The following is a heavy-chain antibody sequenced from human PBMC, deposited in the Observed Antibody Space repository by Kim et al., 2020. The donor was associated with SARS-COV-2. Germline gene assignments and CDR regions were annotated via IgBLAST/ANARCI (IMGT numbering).Heavy chain of an antibody. CDR3: ATGGYYYDSSGYNDAFDI. CDR1: GYTLTELS. Sequence: ASVKVSCKVSGYTLTELSMHWVRQAPGKGLEWMGGFDPEDGETIYAQKFQGRVTMTEDTSTDTAYMELSSLRSEDTAVYYCATGGYYYDSSGYNDAFDIWGQGTMVTVSS. V-gene: IGHV1-24*01. CDR2: FDPEDGET. D-gene: IGHD3-22*01. J-gene: IGHJ3*02.